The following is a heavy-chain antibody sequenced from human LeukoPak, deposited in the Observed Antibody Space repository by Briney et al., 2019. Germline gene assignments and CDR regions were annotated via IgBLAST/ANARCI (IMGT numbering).Heavy chain of an antibody. Sequence: GESLQISCQGSGSSFTSYWIGWVRPLPGKGLEWMGIIYPGDSDTRYSPSFQGQVTISADKSISTAYLQWSSLKASDTAMYYCARSPEAYAFDIWGQGTMVTVSS. J-gene: IGHJ3*02. CDR1: GSSFTSYW. CDR3: ARSPEAYAFDI. V-gene: IGHV5-51*01. CDR2: IYPGDSDT.